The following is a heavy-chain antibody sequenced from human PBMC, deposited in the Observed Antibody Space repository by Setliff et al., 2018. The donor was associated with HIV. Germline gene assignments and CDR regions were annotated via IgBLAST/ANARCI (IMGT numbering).Heavy chain of an antibody. CDR2: IIPISGTA. J-gene: IGHJ6*03. Sequence: SVKVSCKASGGTFSNYGMSWVRQAPGQGLEWMGGIIPISGTANYAQKFQGRVTITTDKSTSTAYMELTSLRFDDTVTYYCVRGVQSPPHYSYYYMDVWGEGTMVTVSS. D-gene: IGHD3-3*01. CDR1: GGTFSNYG. CDR3: VRGVQSPPHYSYYYMDV. V-gene: IGHV1-69*05.